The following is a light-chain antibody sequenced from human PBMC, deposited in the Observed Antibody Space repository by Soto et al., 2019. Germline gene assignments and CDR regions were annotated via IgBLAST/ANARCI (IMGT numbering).Light chain of an antibody. CDR1: SSNVGSNF. J-gene: IGLJ1*01. Sequence: QSVLTPPPSASGTAGQMVTISCSGSSSNVGSNFVYWYQQLPGTAPKLLIYSNNQRPSGVPDRFSGSKSGTSASLAISGLRSEDEAEYYCAAWDDSLSGYVFGTGTKLTV. CDR2: SNN. CDR3: AAWDDSLSGYV. V-gene: IGLV1-47*02.